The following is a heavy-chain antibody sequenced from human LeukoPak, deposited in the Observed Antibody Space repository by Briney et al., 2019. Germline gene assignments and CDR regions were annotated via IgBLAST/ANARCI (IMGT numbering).Heavy chain of an antibody. D-gene: IGHD3-22*01. Sequence: GGSLRLSCAASGFTFSNAWMSWVRQAPGKGLEWVSAISGSGGSTYYADSVKGRFTISRDNSKNTLYLQMNSLRAEDTAVYYCAKGPTYYYDSSGSPFDYWGQGTLVTVSS. J-gene: IGHJ4*02. V-gene: IGHV3-23*01. CDR3: AKGPTYYYDSSGSPFDY. CDR1: GFTFSNAW. CDR2: ISGSGGST.